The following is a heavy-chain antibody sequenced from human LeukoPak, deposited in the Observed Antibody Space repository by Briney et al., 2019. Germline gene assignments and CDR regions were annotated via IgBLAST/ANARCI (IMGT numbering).Heavy chain of an antibody. D-gene: IGHD1-26*01. CDR2: IIPILGIA. CDR1: GGTFISYA. J-gene: IGHJ4*02. Sequence: SVTVSCTASGGTFISYAISWVRQTPGQGLEWMGRIIPILGIANYAQKFQGRVTITADKSTSTAYMELSSLRSEDTAVYYCAREAGSYYFDYWGQGTLVTVSS. CDR3: AREAGSYYFDY. V-gene: IGHV1-69*04.